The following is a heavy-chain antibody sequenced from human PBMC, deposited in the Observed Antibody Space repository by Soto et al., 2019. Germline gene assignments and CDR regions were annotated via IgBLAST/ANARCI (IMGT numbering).Heavy chain of an antibody. V-gene: IGHV3-7*04. Sequence: EVQLVESGGGLVQPGESLRLSCAGSGLTFGNYWMTWVRQAPGKGLEWLANINKDGSGKYYVDSVKGRFTISRDNAESSLSLEVNSLRVEDTAVYYCPRGCVAFSESECWGQGTLVTVS. CDR2: INKDGSGK. CDR3: PRGCVAFSESEC. CDR1: GLTFGNYW. D-gene: IGHD3-10*01. J-gene: IGHJ4*02.